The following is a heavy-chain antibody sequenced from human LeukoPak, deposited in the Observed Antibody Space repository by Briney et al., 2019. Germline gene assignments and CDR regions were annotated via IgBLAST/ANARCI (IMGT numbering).Heavy chain of an antibody. CDR1: GYSFTTYY. J-gene: IGHJ4*02. CDR2: INPSGGGT. D-gene: IGHD6-19*01. CDR3: ARVKPSSSGHNY. V-gene: IGHV1-46*03. Sequence: ASVKVSCKASGYSFTTYYMHWVRQAPGPGIEWMGIINPSGGGTNYAQQFQDRVTMTRDTSTSTVYMDLSSLRSEDTAVYYCARVKPSSSGHNYWGQGSLLTVYS.